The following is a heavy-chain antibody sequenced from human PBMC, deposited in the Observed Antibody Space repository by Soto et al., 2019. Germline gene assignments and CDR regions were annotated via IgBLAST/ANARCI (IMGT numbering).Heavy chain of an antibody. CDR1: GFTFSSYG. CDR2: IWYDGSNK. D-gene: IGHD2-21*02. J-gene: IGHJ6*02. V-gene: IGHV3-33*06. Sequence: GESLKISCAASGFTFSSYGMHWVRQAPGKGLEWVAVIWYDGSNKYYADSVKGRLTISRDNSKNTLYLQMNSLRAEDTAVYYCANVEYRDKYCGGDCPRMDVWGQGTTVTVSS. CDR3: ANVEYRDKYCGGDCPRMDV.